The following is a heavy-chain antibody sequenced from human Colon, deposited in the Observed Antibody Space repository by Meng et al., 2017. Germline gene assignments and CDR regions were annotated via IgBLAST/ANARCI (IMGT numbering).Heavy chain of an antibody. V-gene: IGHV7-4-1*02. Sequence: QVQLVQSGSELKKPGASVKVTCKTSGYLFSYYAMNWVRQAPGRGLEWMGWSNTKTGNPTYAQAFTGRFVFSLDTSVSTAYLQINDLKADDTAVYYCAREGSDSWIDYWGRGPWSPSPQ. J-gene: IGHJ4*02. CDR1: GYLFSYYA. CDR3: AREGSDSWIDY. CDR2: SNTKTGNP. D-gene: IGHD6-13*01.